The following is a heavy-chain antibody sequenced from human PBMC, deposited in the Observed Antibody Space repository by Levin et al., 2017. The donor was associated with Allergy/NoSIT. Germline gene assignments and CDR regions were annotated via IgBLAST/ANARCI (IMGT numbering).Heavy chain of an antibody. CDR3: ARGGGSSGYPDH. D-gene: IGHD3-22*01. V-gene: IGHV1-2*02. CDR1: EYTLTDYY. J-gene: IGHJ4*02. Sequence: ASVKVSCKASEYTLTDYYIHWVRQAPGQGLEWMGWINPNTGGTNYAQKFQGRVTVTRDTSISTAHMELSRLRSDDTAFYYCARGGGSSGYPDHWGQGTLVTVSS. CDR2: INPNTGGT.